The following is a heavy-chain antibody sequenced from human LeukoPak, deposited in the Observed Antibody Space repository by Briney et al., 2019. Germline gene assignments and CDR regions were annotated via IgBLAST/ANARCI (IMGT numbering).Heavy chain of an antibody. V-gene: IGHV4-34*01. CDR1: GGSFSGYY. CDR3: ARQYSSGWYFSFDY. CDR2: INHSGST. D-gene: IGHD6-19*01. J-gene: IGHJ4*02. Sequence: SETLSLTCAVYGGSFSGYYWSWIRQPPGKGLEWIGEINHSGSTNYNPSLKSRVTISVDTSKNQFFLKLSSVTAADTAVYYCARQYSSGWYFSFDYWGQGTLVTVSS.